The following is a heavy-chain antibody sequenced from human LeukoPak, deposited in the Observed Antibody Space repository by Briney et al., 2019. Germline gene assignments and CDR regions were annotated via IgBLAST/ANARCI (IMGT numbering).Heavy chain of an antibody. CDR2: IKYDGNEE. D-gene: IGHD1-1*01. J-gene: IGHJ4*02. V-gene: IGHV3-7*01. CDR1: GFTFSSYW. CDR3: KSGGAAPGSFDY. Sequence: GGSLRLSCAASGFTFSSYWMSWMRQAPGKGLEWVANIKYDGNEEYYVDSVKGRFTISRDNAKNSLYLQLNSLRVEDTAVYYCKSGGAAPGSFDYWGQGTLVTDSP.